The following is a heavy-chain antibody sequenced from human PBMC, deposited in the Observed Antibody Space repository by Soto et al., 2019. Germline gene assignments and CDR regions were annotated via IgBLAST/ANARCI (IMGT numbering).Heavy chain of an antibody. CDR1: GGSISSSSYY. D-gene: IGHD3-10*01. Sequence: SETLSLTCTVSGGSISSSSYYWGWIRQPPGKGLEWIGSIYYSGSTYYNPSLKSRVTISVDTSKNQFSLKLSSVTAADTAVYYCARPSMGSGSYYLGGAMDVWGKGTTVTVSS. CDR2: IYYSGST. J-gene: IGHJ6*03. V-gene: IGHV4-39*01. CDR3: ARPSMGSGSYYLGGAMDV.